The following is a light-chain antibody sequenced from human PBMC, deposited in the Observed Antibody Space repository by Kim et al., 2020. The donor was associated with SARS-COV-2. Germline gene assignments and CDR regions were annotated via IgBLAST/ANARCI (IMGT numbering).Light chain of an antibody. V-gene: IGKV3-15*01. Sequence: SVSPGERATLSWRASQSFGGSLAWYQQKPGQAPRRLIYGTSARASGIPARFSGSGSVTEYTLTISSLQSEDFAIYYCQQYNKWPDTFGQETKLEIK. CDR2: GTS. CDR1: QSFGGS. CDR3: QQYNKWPDT. J-gene: IGKJ2*01.